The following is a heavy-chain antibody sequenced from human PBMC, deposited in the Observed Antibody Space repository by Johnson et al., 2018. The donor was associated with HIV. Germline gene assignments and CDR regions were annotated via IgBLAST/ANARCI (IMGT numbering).Heavy chain of an antibody. CDR1: GFTVTSTY. V-gene: IGHV3-66*02. CDR3: ATLWFGEVSVYDAFDV. D-gene: IGHD3-10*01. CDR2: IYSGGNT. Sequence: VQLVESGGGLVQPGGSLRLSCAASGFTVTSTYMSWVRQAPGKGLEWVSVIYSGGNTNYVDSVKGRFTISRDNSKNTLYLQMNSLRPEDSAVYYCATLWFGEVSVYDAFDVWGQGTMVTVSS. J-gene: IGHJ3*01.